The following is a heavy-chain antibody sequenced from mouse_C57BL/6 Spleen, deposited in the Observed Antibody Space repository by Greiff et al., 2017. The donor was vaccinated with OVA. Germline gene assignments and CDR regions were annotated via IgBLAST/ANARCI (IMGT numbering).Heavy chain of an antibody. J-gene: IGHJ3*01. D-gene: IGHD2-4*01. Sequence: EVKVEESGPGLVKPSQSLSLTCSVTGYSITSGYYWNWIRQFPGNKLEWMGYISYDGSNHYNPSLKNRISITRDTSKNQFFLKLNSVTTEDTATYYCARDDDYDVAWFAYWGQGTLVTVSA. CDR3: ARDDDYDVAWFAY. V-gene: IGHV3-6*01. CDR1: GYSITSGYY. CDR2: ISYDGSN.